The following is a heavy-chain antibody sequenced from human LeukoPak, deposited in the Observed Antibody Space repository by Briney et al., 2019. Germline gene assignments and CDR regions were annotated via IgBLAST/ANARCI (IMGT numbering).Heavy chain of an antibody. D-gene: IGHD5-24*01. CDR3: ARNRDGYNYWSDAFDI. V-gene: IGHV5-51*01. Sequence: GESLQISCKGSGYSFTNYWIGWVRQMPGKGLEWMGIIYPGDSGTRYSPSFQGQVTISADKSISTAYLQWSSLKASDTAMYYCARNRDGYNYWSDAFDIWGQGTMVTVSS. CDR2: IYPGDSGT. CDR1: GYSFTNYW. J-gene: IGHJ3*02.